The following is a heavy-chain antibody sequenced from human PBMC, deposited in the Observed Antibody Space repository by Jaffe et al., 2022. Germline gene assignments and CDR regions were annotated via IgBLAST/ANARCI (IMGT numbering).Heavy chain of an antibody. V-gene: IGHV3-7*01. D-gene: IGHD5-12*01. Sequence: EVQLVESGGGLVQPGGSLRLSCAASGFTFSSYWMSWVRQAPGKGLEWVANIKQDGSEKYYVDSVKGRFTISRDNAKNSLYLQMNSLRAEDTAVYYCARDPGLVATTADAFDIWGQGTMVTVSS. CDR2: IKQDGSEK. CDR1: GFTFSSYW. CDR3: ARDPGLVATTADAFDI. J-gene: IGHJ3*02.